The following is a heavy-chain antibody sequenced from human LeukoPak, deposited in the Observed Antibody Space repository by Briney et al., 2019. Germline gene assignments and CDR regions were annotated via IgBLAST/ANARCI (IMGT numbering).Heavy chain of an antibody. D-gene: IGHD3-22*01. V-gene: IGHV1-69*13. Sequence: ASVKVSCKASGGTFSSYAISWVRQAPGQGLEWMGGIIPIFGTANYAQKFQGRVTITADESTSTAYMELSSLRSEDTAVYYCARSPLGYYYDSSGSNWFDPWGREPWSPSPQ. J-gene: IGHJ5*02. CDR1: GGTFSSYA. CDR3: ARSPLGYYYDSSGSNWFDP. CDR2: IIPIFGTA.